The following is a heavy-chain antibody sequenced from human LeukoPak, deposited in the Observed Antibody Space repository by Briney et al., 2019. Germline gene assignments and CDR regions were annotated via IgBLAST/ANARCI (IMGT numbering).Heavy chain of an antibody. CDR3: ASMVRGVIKGSFDY. V-gene: IGHV4-30-4*08. CDR1: GGSISSSSYY. J-gene: IGHJ4*02. CDR2: IYYSGST. Sequence: SETLSLTCTVSGGSISSSSYYWGWIRQPPGKGLEWIGYIYYSGSTYYNPSLKSRVTISVDTSKNQFSLKLSSVTAADTAVYYCASMVRGVIKGSFDYWGQGTLVTVSS. D-gene: IGHD3-10*01.